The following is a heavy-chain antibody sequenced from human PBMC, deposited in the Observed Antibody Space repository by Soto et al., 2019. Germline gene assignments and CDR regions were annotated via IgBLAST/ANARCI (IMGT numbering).Heavy chain of an antibody. CDR1: GGTFSSYA. CDR3: ASPTREWLPPARDYYYGMDV. Sequence: QVQLVQSGAEVKKPGSSVKVSCKASGGTFSSYAISWVRQAPGQGLEWMGGIIPIFGTANYAQKFQGRVTMTADKSTSTAYMELSSVRSEDTAVYYCASPTREWLPPARDYYYGMDVWGQGTTVTVSS. D-gene: IGHD3-3*01. J-gene: IGHJ6*02. V-gene: IGHV1-69*06. CDR2: IIPIFGTA.